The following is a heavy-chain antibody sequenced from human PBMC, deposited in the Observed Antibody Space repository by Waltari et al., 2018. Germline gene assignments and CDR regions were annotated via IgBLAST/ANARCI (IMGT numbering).Heavy chain of an antibody. CDR2: ISAYNGNT. J-gene: IGHJ4*02. D-gene: IGHD3-3*01. CDR1: GYTFTSYG. CDR3: ARDVHPYSRADLWSGYFYYFDY. Sequence: QVQLVQSGAEVKKPGASVKVSCKASGYTFTSYGISWVRQAPGQGLEWMGWISAYNGNTNYAQKLQGRVTMTTDTSTSTAYMELRSLRSDDTAVYYCARDVHPYSRADLWSGYFYYFDYWGQGTLVTVSS. V-gene: IGHV1-18*01.